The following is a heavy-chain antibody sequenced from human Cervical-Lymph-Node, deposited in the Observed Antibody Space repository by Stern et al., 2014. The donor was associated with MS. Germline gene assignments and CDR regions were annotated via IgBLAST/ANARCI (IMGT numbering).Heavy chain of an antibody. CDR3: AKDEGSSAAGTEFDY. J-gene: IGHJ4*02. CDR1: GFTFSSYG. V-gene: IGHV3-30*18. CDR2: ISYDGSNK. D-gene: IGHD6-13*01. Sequence: QVQLVQSGGGVVQPGRSLRLSCAASGFTFSSYGMHWVRQAPGKGLEWVAVISYDGSNKYYADSVKGRFTISRDNSKNTLYLQMNSLRAEDTAVYYCAKDEGSSAAGTEFDYWGQGTLVTVSS.